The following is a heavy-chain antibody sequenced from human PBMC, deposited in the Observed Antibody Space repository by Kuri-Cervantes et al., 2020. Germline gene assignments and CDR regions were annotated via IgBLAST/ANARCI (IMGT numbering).Heavy chain of an antibody. CDR3: ARDFRLRLGELSLFGY. Sequence: GESLKISCAASGFTFSSYAMHWVRQAPGKGLEWVAVISYDGSNKYYADSVKGRFTISRDNSKNTLYLQMNSLRAEDTAVYYCARDFRLRLGELSLFGYWGQGTLVTVSS. CDR1: GFTFSSYA. J-gene: IGHJ4*02. V-gene: IGHV3-30-3*01. CDR2: ISYDGSNK. D-gene: IGHD3-16*02.